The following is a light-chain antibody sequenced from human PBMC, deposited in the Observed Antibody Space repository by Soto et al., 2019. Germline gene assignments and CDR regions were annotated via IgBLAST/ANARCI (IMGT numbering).Light chain of an antibody. J-gene: IGKJ1*01. CDR1: QSVSSY. CDR3: QQRSNWPRT. CDR2: DAS. V-gene: IGKV3-11*01. Sequence: EIVLTQSPATLSLSPGEGATLSCRASQSVSSYLAWYQQKPGQAPRLLIYDASNRATGIPARFSGSGSGTDFTLTISSREPEYFAIYYCQQRSNWPRTFGQGTKVEIK.